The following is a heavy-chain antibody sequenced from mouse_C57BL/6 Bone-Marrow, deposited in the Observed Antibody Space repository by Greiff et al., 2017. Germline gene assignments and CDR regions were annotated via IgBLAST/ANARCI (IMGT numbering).Heavy chain of an antibody. J-gene: IGHJ2*01. CDR3: ARGTYYYDSSRFDY. Sequence: QVTLKVCGPGILQPSQTLSLSCSFSGFSLSTFGMGVGWIRQPSGQGLEWLAHIWWDDDKSYKPALKSRLTISKDTSKNQVFLKIANVDTADTATYCCARGTYYYDSSRFDYWGQGTTLTVSS. D-gene: IGHD1-1*01. CDR1: GFSLSTFGMG. CDR2: IWWDDDK. V-gene: IGHV8-8*01.